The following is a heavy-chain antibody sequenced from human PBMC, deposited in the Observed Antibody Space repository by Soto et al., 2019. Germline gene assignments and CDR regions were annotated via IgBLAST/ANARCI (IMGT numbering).Heavy chain of an antibody. J-gene: IGHJ5*02. Sequence: SETLSLTCTVSGGSISSGGYYWSWIRQHPGKGLEWVGYIYYSGSTYYNPSLKSRVTISVDTSKNQFSLKLSSVTAADTAVYYCARGLDFGVVLKVETSWFDPWGQGTLVTVSS. CDR2: IYYSGST. V-gene: IGHV4-31*03. CDR3: ARGLDFGVVLKVETSWFDP. D-gene: IGHD3-3*01. CDR1: GGSISSGGYY.